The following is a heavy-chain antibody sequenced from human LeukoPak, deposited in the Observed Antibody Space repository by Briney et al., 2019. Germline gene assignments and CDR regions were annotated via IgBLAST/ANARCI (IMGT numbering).Heavy chain of an antibody. Sequence: PGGSLRLSCAASGFTFSSYAMSWVRQAPGKGLEWVSVISDIGSSTYYADSVKGQFTISRDNSKNTLYLQMNSLRADDTAVYYCAKAITVIVITPGYWGQGTLVTVSS. CDR3: AKAITVIVITPGY. D-gene: IGHD3-22*01. V-gene: IGHV3-23*01. J-gene: IGHJ4*02. CDR2: ISDIGSST. CDR1: GFTFSSYA.